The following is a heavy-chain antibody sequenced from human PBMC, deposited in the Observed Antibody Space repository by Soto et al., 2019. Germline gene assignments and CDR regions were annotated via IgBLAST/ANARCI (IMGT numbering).Heavy chain of an antibody. CDR2: SDFSGRLT. J-gene: IGHJ4*02. Sequence: EVQILESGGALIQPGGSLRLSCAASGVTSSMNGFRQAPGKGLEWVSASDFSGRLTYYADSVKGRFTIFRDTSVNTLFLQMNSLRTEATAVYYCANILVGQWLVPGGYWGPGTLVTVSS. CDR3: ANILVGQWLVPGGY. V-gene: IGHV3-23*01. CDR1: GVTSS. D-gene: IGHD6-19*01.